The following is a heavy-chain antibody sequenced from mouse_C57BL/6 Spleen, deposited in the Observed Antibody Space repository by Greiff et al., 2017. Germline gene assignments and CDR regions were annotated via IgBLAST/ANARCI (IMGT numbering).Heavy chain of an antibody. D-gene: IGHD2-4*01. Sequence: QVQLQQSGAELARPGASVKMSCKASGYTFTSYTMHWVKQRPGQGLEWIGYINPSSGYTKYNQKFKDKATLTADKSSSTAYMQLSSLTSEDSAVYYCARSGIYYDYEGYFDVWGTGTTVTVSS. J-gene: IGHJ1*03. CDR3: ARSGIYYDYEGYFDV. CDR1: GYTFTSYT. V-gene: IGHV1-4*01. CDR2: INPSSGYT.